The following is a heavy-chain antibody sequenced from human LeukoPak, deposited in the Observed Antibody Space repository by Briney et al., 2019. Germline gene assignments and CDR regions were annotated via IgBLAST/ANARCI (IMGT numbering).Heavy chain of an antibody. CDR1: GFTVSSNY. J-gene: IGHJ4*02. CDR2: ISGSGGST. V-gene: IGHV3-23*01. CDR3: AKAGCSSSNCYIDY. Sequence: SGGSLRLSCAASGFTVSSNYMSWVRQAPGKGLEWVSGISGSGGSTYYADSVKGRFTISRDNSKNTLYLQMNSLRAEDTAVYYCAKAGCSSSNCYIDYWGQGTLVTVSS. D-gene: IGHD2-2*02.